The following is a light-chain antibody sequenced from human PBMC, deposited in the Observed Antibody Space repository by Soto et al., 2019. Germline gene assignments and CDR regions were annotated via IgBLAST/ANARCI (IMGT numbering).Light chain of an antibody. V-gene: IGLV1-40*01. J-gene: IGLJ2*01. Sequence: QPVLTQPPSVSGAPGQWVTISCTGSSSNIGAGYDVHWYQQLPGTAPKLLIYGNINRPSGVPDRFSGSKSGTSASLAISGLQAEDEAVYYCQSYDISLSGSVFGEGTKLTVL. CDR2: GNI. CDR1: SSNIGAGYD. CDR3: QSYDISLSGSV.